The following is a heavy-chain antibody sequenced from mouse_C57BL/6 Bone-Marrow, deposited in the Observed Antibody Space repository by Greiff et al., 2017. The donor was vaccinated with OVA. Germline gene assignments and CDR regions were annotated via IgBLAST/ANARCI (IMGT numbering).Heavy chain of an antibody. J-gene: IGHJ4*01. CDR3: AGHKITTVVYYYAMDY. D-gene: IGHD1-1*01. V-gene: IGHV5-6*01. CDR1: GFTFSSYG. CDR2: ISSGGSYT. Sequence: VQLKESGGDLVKPGGSLKLSCAASGFTFSSYGMSWVRQTPDKRLEWVATISSGGSYTYYTDSVKGRFTMSRDNSTNTLYLQMSSLKSEDTPMYYWAGHKITTVVYYYAMDYWGQGTSVTVSS.